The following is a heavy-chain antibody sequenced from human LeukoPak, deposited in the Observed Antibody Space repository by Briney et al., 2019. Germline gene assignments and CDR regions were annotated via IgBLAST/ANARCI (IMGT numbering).Heavy chain of an antibody. CDR2: ISVTGGNT. CDR3: AKDLKGFDY. Sequence: GGSLRLSCAASGFTFSSSAMSWVRQAPGKGLEWVSGISVTGGNTYYADSVKGRFTISRDISKNTLYLQMNSLRAEDTAVYYCAKDLKGFDYWGQGTLVTVSS. J-gene: IGHJ4*02. CDR1: GFTFSSSA. V-gene: IGHV3-23*01.